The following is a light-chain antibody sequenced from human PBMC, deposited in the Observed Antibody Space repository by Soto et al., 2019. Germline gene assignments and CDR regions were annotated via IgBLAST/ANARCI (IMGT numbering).Light chain of an antibody. CDR2: EVS. Sequence: QSVLTQPPSASGSPGQSVTISCTGTSSDVGAYNYVSWYQQHPGKAPKLMIYEVSKRPSGVPDRFSGSKPGNTASLTVSGLQAEDEADYYCSSYAGSNNFDVFGTGTKVTVL. CDR1: SSDVGAYNY. V-gene: IGLV2-8*01. CDR3: SSYAGSNNFDV. J-gene: IGLJ1*01.